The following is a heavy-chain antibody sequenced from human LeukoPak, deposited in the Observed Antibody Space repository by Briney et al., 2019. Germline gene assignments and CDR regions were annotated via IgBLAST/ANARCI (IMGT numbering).Heavy chain of an antibody. CDR3: ARGASLWFGSLGP. CDR2: INPNSGGT. J-gene: IGHJ5*02. Sequence: ASVKVSCKASGYTFASYGVSWVRQAPGQGLEWMGWINPNSGGTNYAQKFQGRVTTTRDTSISTAYMELSRLRSDDTAVYYCARGASLWFGSLGPWGQGTLVTVSS. D-gene: IGHD3-10*01. V-gene: IGHV1-2*02. CDR1: GYTFASYG.